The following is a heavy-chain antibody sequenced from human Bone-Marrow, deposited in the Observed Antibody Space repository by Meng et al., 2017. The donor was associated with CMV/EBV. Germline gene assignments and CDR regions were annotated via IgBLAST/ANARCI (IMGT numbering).Heavy chain of an antibody. J-gene: IGHJ4*02. CDR3: ATQTSCSGGRCYEPYYFDS. V-gene: IGHV3-30-3*01. D-gene: IGHD2-15*01. CDR1: GFTFSSYA. CDR2: ISYDGSKK. Sequence: GGSLRLSCAASGFTFSSYAMHWVRQAPGKGLEWVAIISYDGSKKYYADSVKGRFTISRDKSKSTLYLQMNSLRAEDRAVYYCATQTSCSGGRCYEPYYFDSWGQRTLVAASS.